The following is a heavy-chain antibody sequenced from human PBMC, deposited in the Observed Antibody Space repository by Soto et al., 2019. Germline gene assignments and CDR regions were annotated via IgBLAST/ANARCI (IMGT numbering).Heavy chain of an antibody. Sequence: GASVKVSCKASGGTFSSYAISWVRQAPGQGLEWMGVIIPIFGTANYAQKFQGRVTITADESTSTAYMELSSLRSEDTAVYYCARVHYDILTGYYQDGYYYGMDVWGQGTTVTVSS. CDR2: IIPIFGTA. J-gene: IGHJ6*02. CDR1: GGTFSSYA. CDR3: ARVHYDILTGYYQDGYYYGMDV. V-gene: IGHV1-69*13. D-gene: IGHD3-9*01.